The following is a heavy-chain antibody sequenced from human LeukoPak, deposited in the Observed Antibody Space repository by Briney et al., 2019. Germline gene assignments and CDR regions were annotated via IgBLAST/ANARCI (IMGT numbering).Heavy chain of an antibody. D-gene: IGHD3-22*01. CDR3: ARANPHYDSSGYYDY. V-gene: IGHV4-34*12. CDR2: IFYSGST. Sequence: PSETLSLTCAVYGGSFSGYYWSWIRQPPGKELEWIGSIFYSGSTYYNPSLKSRVTISVDTSKNQFSLKLSSVTAADTAVYYCARANPHYDSSGYYDYWGQGTLVTVSS. J-gene: IGHJ4*02. CDR1: GGSFSGYY.